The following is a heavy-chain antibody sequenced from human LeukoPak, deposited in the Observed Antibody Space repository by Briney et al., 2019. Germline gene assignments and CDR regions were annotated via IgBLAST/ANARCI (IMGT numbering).Heavy chain of an antibody. Sequence: QPGGSLRLSCAASGFTFSSYWMHWVRQAPGKGLVWVSRINSDGSSTTYADSVRGRFTISRDNAKNTLYLQMNSLRDEDTAVYYCARDLEAANTYYFDYWGQGTMVTVSS. CDR2: INSDGSST. V-gene: IGHV3-74*01. CDR1: GFTFSSYW. J-gene: IGHJ4*02. D-gene: IGHD6-13*01. CDR3: ARDLEAANTYYFDY.